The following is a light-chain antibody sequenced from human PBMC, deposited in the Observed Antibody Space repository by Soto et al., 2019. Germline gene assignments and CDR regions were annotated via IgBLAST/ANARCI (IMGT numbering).Light chain of an antibody. V-gene: IGKV1-8*01. J-gene: IGKJ1*01. Sequence: AIRMTQSPFSLSAHTRDRVSITCRATQDIGTYLAWYQQIPGKAPKLLIYDASTLQTGVPSRFSGSGSGTDFTLTISYLQSEDFGTYYCQQFYNYPRTFGQGTKVDIK. CDR3: QQFYNYPRT. CDR1: QDIGTY. CDR2: DAS.